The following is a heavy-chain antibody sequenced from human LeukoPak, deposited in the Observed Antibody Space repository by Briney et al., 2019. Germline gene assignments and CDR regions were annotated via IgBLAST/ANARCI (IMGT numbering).Heavy chain of an antibody. D-gene: IGHD1-26*01. V-gene: IGHV4-59*01. CDR2: IYYSGST. CDR1: GGSISSYY. CDR3: ARVSGATYYYYYYYMDV. Sequence: SETLSLTCTVSGGSISSYYWSWIRQPPGKGLEWIGYIYYSGSTNYNPSLKSRVTISVDTSKTQFSLKLSSVTAADTAVYYCARVSGATYYYYYYYMDVWGKGTTVTISS. J-gene: IGHJ6*03.